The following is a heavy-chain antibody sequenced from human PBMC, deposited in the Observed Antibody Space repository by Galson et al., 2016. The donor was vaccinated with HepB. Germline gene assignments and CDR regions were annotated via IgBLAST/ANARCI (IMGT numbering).Heavy chain of an antibody. V-gene: IGHV1-69*06. CDR2: IIPISDTT. J-gene: IGHJ3*02. Sequence: SVKVSCKAFGGTITSYGISWVRQAPGQGLEWMGGIIPISDTTNYAQKFHGRVTITADKAANTASMELSSLRSEDTAVYYCARDPRYCTSSSCSIMADAFDIWGQGTLVTVSS. CDR1: GGTITSYG. CDR3: ARDPRYCTSSSCSIMADAFDI. D-gene: IGHD2-2*01.